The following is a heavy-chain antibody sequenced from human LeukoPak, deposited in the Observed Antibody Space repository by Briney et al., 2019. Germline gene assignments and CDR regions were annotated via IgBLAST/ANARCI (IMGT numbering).Heavy chain of an antibody. D-gene: IGHD3-16*01. J-gene: IGHJ4*02. CDR2: IAWNSGIT. V-gene: IGHV3-9*01. CDR3: VKDSGGDVIQRRFAN. Sequence: PSTSLRLACAPSALSFDHSTIHSGRQLPGKGVGWVSGIAWNSGITGYAASLKGPLANSRDNTKNPLSLQMNGLRAEDPAFYYCVKDSGGDVIQRRFANWGQGTLVTVYS. CDR1: ALSFDHST.